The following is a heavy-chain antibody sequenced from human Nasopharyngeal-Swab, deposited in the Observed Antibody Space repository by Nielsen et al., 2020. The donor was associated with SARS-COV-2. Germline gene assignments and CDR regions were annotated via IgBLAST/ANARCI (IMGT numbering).Heavy chain of an antibody. D-gene: IGHD6-13*01. V-gene: IGHV5-51*01. CDR1: GYSFTSYW. CDR2: IYPGDSDT. Sequence: GESLKISCKGSGYSFTSYWISWVRQMPGKGLEWMGIIYPGDSDTRYSPSFQGQVTISADKSISTAYLQWGSLEASDTALYYCARGAAAGASRYYYYGMDVWGQGTTVTVSS. CDR3: ARGAAAGASRYYYYGMDV. J-gene: IGHJ6*02.